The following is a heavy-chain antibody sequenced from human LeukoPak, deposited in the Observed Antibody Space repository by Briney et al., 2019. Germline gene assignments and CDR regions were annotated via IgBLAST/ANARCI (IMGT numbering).Heavy chain of an antibody. D-gene: IGHD3-22*01. Sequence: GGSLRLSCVASGFTFGAYAMHWGRQAPGKGLECVSFISGHGGTTYYVDSVKGRFAISRDNTNNSLYLETNSLTTEDTALYYCAKLEVVPDPWADALDIWGQGTMVTVSS. V-gene: IGHV3-43*02. CDR3: AKLEVVPDPWADALDI. CDR1: GFTFGAYA. J-gene: IGHJ3*02. CDR2: ISGHGGTT.